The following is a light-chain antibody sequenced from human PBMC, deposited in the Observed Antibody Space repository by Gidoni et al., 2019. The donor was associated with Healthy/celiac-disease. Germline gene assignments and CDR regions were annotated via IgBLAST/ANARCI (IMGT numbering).Light chain of an antibody. V-gene: IGKV3-15*01. CDR3: QKYKNGTPVT. J-gene: IGKJ4*01. CDR2: GAS. CDR1: QSVSSN. Sequence: EIVLPQSPATLSLSPWERATLSCRASQSVSSNLAWYQQKPGQAPRLLIYGASTRATGTPARFSGSGSGTELTLTISSLQSEDFEVYYCQKYKNGTPVTFGGGTKVEIK.